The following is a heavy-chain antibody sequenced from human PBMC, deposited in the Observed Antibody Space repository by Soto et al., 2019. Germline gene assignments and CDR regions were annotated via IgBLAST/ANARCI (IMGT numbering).Heavy chain of an antibody. Sequence: ASVKVSCKASGYTFTGYYMHWVRQAPGQGLEWMGWINPNSGGTNYAQKFQGWVTMTRDTSISTAYMERSRLRSDDTALYYCARDGSSSYYYYGMDVWGQGTTVTVSS. J-gene: IGHJ6*02. CDR3: ARDGSSSYYYYGMDV. V-gene: IGHV1-2*04. D-gene: IGHD6-6*01. CDR1: GYTFTGYY. CDR2: INPNSGGT.